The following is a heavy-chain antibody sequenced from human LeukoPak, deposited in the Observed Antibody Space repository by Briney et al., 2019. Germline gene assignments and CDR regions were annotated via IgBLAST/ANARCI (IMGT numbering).Heavy chain of an antibody. V-gene: IGHV3-21*06. CDR3: ARHSGSGSYSPPD. J-gene: IGHJ4*02. CDR1: GFTFSSYS. Sequence: PGGSLRLSCAASGFTFSSYSMNWVRQAPGKGLEWVSSISSSSSYIYYADSVKGRFTISRDNAKSSMYLQMNSLRVEDTAVYYCARHSGSGSYSPPDWGQGTLVTVSS. D-gene: IGHD3-10*01. CDR2: ISSSSSYI.